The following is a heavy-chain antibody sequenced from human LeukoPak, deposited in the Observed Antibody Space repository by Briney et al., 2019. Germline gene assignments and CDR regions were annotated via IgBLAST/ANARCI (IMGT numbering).Heavy chain of an antibody. CDR1: GFIFSDWS. Sequence: GGSLRLSCVASGFIFSDWSMNWVRQAPGKGLEWVSSITRSSSYIYYADSLKGRFTISRDNAKNSLYLQMSSLRAEDAAVYYCAREARQGIAAAANMDVWGKGSSVTISS. D-gene: IGHD6-13*01. J-gene: IGHJ6*03. CDR3: AREARQGIAAAANMDV. CDR2: ITRSSSYI. V-gene: IGHV3-21*06.